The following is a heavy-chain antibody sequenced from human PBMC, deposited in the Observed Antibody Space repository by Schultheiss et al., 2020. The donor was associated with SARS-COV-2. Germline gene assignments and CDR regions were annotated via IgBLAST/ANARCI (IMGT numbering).Heavy chain of an antibody. J-gene: IGHJ4*02. Sequence: SQTLSLTCTVSGGSISSGAYYWSWLRQPPGRGLEWIGYIYYSGSTNYNPSLKSRVTISVDTSKNQFSLKLNSVTAADTAVYYCARVAQTGYSSGWYYYFDCWGQGTLVTVSS. V-gene: IGHV4-61*08. CDR1: GGSISSGAYY. D-gene: IGHD6-19*01. CDR3: ARVAQTGYSSGWYYYFDC. CDR2: IYYSGST.